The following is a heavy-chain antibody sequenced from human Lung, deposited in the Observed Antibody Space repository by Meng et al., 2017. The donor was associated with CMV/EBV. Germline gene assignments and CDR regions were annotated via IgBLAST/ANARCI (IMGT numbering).Heavy chain of an antibody. Sequence: ESXKISXAASGFTFSSYWMSWVRQAPGKGLEWVANIKQDGSEKYYVDSVKGRFTISRDNAKNSLYLQMNSPRAEDTAVYYCARDRYFDWLGDAFDIWGQGAXVTVSS. J-gene: IGHJ3*02. D-gene: IGHD3-9*01. CDR1: GFTFSSYW. CDR2: IKQDGSEK. V-gene: IGHV3-7*01. CDR3: ARDRYFDWLGDAFDI.